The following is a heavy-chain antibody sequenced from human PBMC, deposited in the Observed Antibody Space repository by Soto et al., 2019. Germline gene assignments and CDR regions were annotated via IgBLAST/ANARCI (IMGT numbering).Heavy chain of an antibody. J-gene: IGHJ3*02. V-gene: IGHV3-30*03. Sequence: QVQLVESGGGVVQPGRSLRLSCAASGFTFRSYGIHWVRQAPGKGLEWVAIISYDGNAKYYADSVKGRFTISRDNSKNTLYLQLNSLRPEDTAVYYCARGDTNALDIWGQGTMVTVSS. CDR3: ARGDTNALDI. D-gene: IGHD1-26*01. CDR2: ISYDGNAK. CDR1: GFTFRSYG.